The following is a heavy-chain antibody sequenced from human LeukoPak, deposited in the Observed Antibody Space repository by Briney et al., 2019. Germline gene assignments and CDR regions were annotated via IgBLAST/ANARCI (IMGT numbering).Heavy chain of an antibody. CDR3: ARGPGGHFDY. CDR1: GFTFSSYS. D-gene: IGHD3-16*01. CDR2: ISSSSSYI. V-gene: IGHV3-21*01. J-gene: IGHJ4*02. Sequence: PGGSLRLSCAASGFTFSSYSMNWVRQAPGKGLEWVSSISSSSSYIYYADSVKGRFTISRDNAKNSLYLQMNSLRAEDTAVYHCARGPGGHFDYWGQGTLVTVSS.